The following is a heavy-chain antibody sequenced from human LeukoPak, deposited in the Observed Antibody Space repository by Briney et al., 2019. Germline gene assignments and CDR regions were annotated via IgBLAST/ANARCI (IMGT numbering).Heavy chain of an antibody. V-gene: IGHV4-59*02. CDR1: GGSVSSYY. J-gene: IGHJ5*02. CDR3: ARARNPELDCSSTSCYWFDP. CDR2: IYTSGRT. Sequence: LETLSLTCIVSGGSVSSYYWSWIRQPPGRGLEWIGRIYTSGRTNYNPSLKSRVTISVDTSKNQFSLKLSSVTAADTAVYYCARARNPELDCSSTSCYWFDPWGQGTLVTVSS. D-gene: IGHD2-2*01.